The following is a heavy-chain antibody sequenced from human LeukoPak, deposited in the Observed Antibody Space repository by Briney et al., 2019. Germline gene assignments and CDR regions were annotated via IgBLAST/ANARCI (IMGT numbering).Heavy chain of an antibody. CDR1: GGSISSYY. V-gene: IGHV4-59*01. J-gene: IGHJ3*02. CDR3: ARKDYYDSGDAFDI. Sequence: SETLSLTCTVSGGSISSYYWSWIRQPPGKGLEWIGYIYYSGSTNYNPSLKSRVTISVDMSKNQFSLKLSSVTAADTAVYYCARKDYYDSGDAFDIWGQGTMVTVSS. CDR2: IYYSGST. D-gene: IGHD3-22*01.